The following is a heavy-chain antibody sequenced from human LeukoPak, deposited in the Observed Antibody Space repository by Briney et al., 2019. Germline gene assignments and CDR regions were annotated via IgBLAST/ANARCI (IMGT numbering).Heavy chain of an antibody. CDR2: INPSGGST. V-gene: IGHV1-46*01. J-gene: IGHJ4*02. Sequence: ASVKVSCKASGYTFTSYYMHWVRQAPGQGLEWMGIINPSGGSTSYAQKFQGRVTMTRDTSTSTVYMELNSLRSEDTAVYYCARDTTTTYYYDSSGYYPDYWGQGTLVTVSS. CDR3: ARDTTTTYYYDSSGYYPDY. D-gene: IGHD3-22*01. CDR1: GYTFTSYY.